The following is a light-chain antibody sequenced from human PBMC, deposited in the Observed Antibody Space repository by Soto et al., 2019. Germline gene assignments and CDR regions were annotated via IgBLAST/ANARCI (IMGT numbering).Light chain of an antibody. CDR2: GAS. CDR1: QSVRSRY. J-gene: IGKJ1*01. V-gene: IGKV3-20*01. Sequence: EIVLTQSPGTLSLSPGERATLSCRASQSVRSRYLAWYQQKPGRAPRLLIYGASNRATGIPDRFSGSGSGTDFTLTVSRLEPADFAVYLCQQYDTSPGTFGQGTKVEIK. CDR3: QQYDTSPGT.